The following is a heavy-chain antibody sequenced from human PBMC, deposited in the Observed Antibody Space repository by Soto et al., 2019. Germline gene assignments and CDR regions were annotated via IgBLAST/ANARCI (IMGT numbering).Heavy chain of an antibody. V-gene: IGHV1-8*01. CDR3: ARGDIVVVPAAIRDYYYGMDV. D-gene: IGHD2-2*02. Sequence: ASVEVSCKASGYTFTSYDINWLRQATGQGLEGMGWMNPNSGNTGYAQKFQGRVTMTRNTSISTAYMELSSLRSEDTAVYYCARGDIVVVPAAIRDYYYGMDVWGQGTTVTVSS. J-gene: IGHJ6*02. CDR2: MNPNSGNT. CDR1: GYTFTSYD.